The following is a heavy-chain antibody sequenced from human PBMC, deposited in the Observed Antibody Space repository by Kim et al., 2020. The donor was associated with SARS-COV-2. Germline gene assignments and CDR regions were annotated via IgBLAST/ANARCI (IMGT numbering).Heavy chain of an antibody. D-gene: IGHD2-2*03. V-gene: IGHV4-59*13. Sequence: SETLSLTCTVSGGSISSYYWSWIRQPPGKGLEWIGYIYYSGSTNYNPSLKSRVTISVDTSKNQFSLKLSSVTAADTAVYYCARDGYCSSTSCYRGIIDYWGQGTLVTVSS. J-gene: IGHJ4*02. CDR1: GGSISSYY. CDR2: IYYSGST. CDR3: ARDGYCSSTSCYRGIIDY.